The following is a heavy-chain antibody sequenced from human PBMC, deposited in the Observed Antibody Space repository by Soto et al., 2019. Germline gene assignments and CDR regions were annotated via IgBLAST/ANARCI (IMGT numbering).Heavy chain of an antibody. D-gene: IGHD4-17*01. J-gene: IGHJ4*02. CDR1: GFTFSSYA. CDR2: ISSNGGST. V-gene: IGHV3-64D*06. Sequence: PGGSLRLSCSASGFTFSSYAMHWVRQAPGKGLEYVSGISSNGGSTYYADSVKGRFTISRDNSKNTLYLQMSSLRAEDTAVYYCLKVSTVVIPAHWGQGTLVTVSS. CDR3: LKVSTVVIPAH.